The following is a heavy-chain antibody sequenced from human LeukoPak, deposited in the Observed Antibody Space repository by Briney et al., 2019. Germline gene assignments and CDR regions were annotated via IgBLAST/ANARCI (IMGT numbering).Heavy chain of an antibody. D-gene: IGHD3-9*01. CDR3: ASGYDILTGQDY. V-gene: IGHV3-33*01. CDR1: GFTFSSYG. J-gene: IGHJ4*02. CDR2: IWYDGSNK. Sequence: GGSLRLSCAASGFTFSSYGMHWVRQAPGKGLEWVAVIWYDGSNKYYADSVKGRFTISRDNSKNTLYLQMNSLRAEDTAVYYCASGYDILTGQDYWGQGTLVTVSS.